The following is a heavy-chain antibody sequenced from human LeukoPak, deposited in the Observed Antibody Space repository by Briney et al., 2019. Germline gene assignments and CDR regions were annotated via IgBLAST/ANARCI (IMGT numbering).Heavy chain of an antibody. CDR3: AKMEGATN. D-gene: IGHD1-26*01. Sequence: GGSLRHSCVASGFTFNTYEIYWIRQAPGKGLEWVAVISSDGNIKYYADSVKGRFTISRDNAKNSLYLQMNSLRAEDMALYYCAKMEGATNWGQGTLVTVSS. J-gene: IGHJ4*02. CDR1: GFTFNTYE. CDR2: ISSDGNIK. V-gene: IGHV3-30-3*01.